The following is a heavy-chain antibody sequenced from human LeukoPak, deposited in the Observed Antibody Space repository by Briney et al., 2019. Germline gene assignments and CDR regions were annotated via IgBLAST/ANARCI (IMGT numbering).Heavy chain of an antibody. V-gene: IGHV4-31*03. CDR1: GGSISSGGYY. D-gene: IGHD6-19*01. CDR2: IYYSGST. J-gene: IGHJ5*02. CDR3: ARRIAVAGTGWFDP. Sequence: KPSETLSLTCTVSGGSISSGGYYWSWIRQHPGKGLEWIGYIYYSGSTYYNPSLKSRVTISVDTSKNQFSLKLSSVTAADTAVYYCARRIAVAGTGWFDPWGQGTLVTVSS.